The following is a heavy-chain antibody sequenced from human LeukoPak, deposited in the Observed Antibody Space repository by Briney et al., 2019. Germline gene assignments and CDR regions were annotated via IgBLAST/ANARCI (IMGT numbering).Heavy chain of an antibody. CDR3: ARDSSSGFQGTFDI. CDR1: GFTFSSYW. D-gene: IGHD6-19*01. J-gene: IGHJ3*02. CDR2: IKKDGSEK. Sequence: PGGSLRLSCAASGFTFSSYWMSWVRPAPGKGLGWVANIKKDGSEKYYVDSVKGRFTISRDNAKNSLYLQMNSLRAEDTAVYYCARDSSSGFQGTFDIWGQGTMVTVSS. V-gene: IGHV3-7*01.